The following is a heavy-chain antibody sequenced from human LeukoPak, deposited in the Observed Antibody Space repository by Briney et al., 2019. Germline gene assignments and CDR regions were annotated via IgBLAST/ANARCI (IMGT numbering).Heavy chain of an antibody. CDR3: ATWFGELSWGLFDY. V-gene: IGHV3-13*04. CDR1: GFTFSSYD. CDR2: IGTAGDT. D-gene: IGHD3-10*01. Sequence: GGSLRLSCAASGFTFSSYDMHWVRHATGKGLERVSAIGTAGDTYYPGSVKGRFTISRENAKNSLYLQMNSLRAGDTAVYYCATWFGELSWGLFDYWGQGTLVTVSS. J-gene: IGHJ4*02.